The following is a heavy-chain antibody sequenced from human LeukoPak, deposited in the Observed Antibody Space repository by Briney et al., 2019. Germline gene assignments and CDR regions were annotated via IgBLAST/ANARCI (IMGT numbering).Heavy chain of an antibody. CDR1: GFTFSSYA. CDR3: VKGYDYGDYAGVFDY. V-gene: IGHV3-64D*06. J-gene: IGHJ4*02. D-gene: IGHD4-17*01. CDR2: ISSNGGST. Sequence: GGSLRLSCSASGFTFSSYAMHWVRQAPGKGLEYVSAISSNGGSTYYADSVKGRFTISRDNSKNTLYLQMSSLRAEDTAVYYCVKGYDYGDYAGVFDYWGQGTLVTVSS.